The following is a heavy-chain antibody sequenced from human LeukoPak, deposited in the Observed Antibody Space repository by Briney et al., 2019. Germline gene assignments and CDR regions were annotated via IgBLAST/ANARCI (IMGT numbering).Heavy chain of an antibody. Sequence: SETLSLTCTVSGGPISSSSYYWGWIRQPPGKGLEWIGSIYYSGSTSYNPSLKSRVTISVDTSKNQFSLKLSSVTAADTAVYYCARLRYSSGWYYFDYWGQGTLVTVSS. D-gene: IGHD6-19*01. V-gene: IGHV4-39*01. CDR2: IYYSGST. J-gene: IGHJ4*02. CDR1: GGPISSSSYY. CDR3: ARLRYSSGWYYFDY.